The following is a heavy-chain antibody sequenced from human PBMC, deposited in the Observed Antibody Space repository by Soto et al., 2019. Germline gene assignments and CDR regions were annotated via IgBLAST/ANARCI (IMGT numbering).Heavy chain of an antibody. Sequence: QVPLQESGPGQVKPWGTLSLTCSVSGGSMSRYYWTWIRQFPGKGLEWIGYVYDNGITKYNPSLTSRLTISAATSKNQFSLKVTSVTAADTALYYCARASSEWSRFDYWGQGTLVTVSS. D-gene: IGHD6-6*01. CDR1: GGSMSRYY. V-gene: IGHV4-59*01. CDR2: VYDNGIT. J-gene: IGHJ4*02. CDR3: ARASSEWSRFDY.